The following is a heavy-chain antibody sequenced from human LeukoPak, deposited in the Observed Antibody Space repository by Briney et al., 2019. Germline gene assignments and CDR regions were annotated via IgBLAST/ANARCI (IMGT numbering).Heavy chain of an antibody. J-gene: IGHJ2*01. CDR1: GGSISSYY. V-gene: IGHV4-59*08. CDR3: ARSGWSRCFDL. CDR2: IYYSGST. D-gene: IGHD6-19*01. Sequence: PSETLSLTCTVSGGSISSYYWSWIRQPPGKGLEWIGYIYYSGSTNYNPSLKSRVTISVDTSKNRFSLKLSSVTAADTAVYYCARSGWSRCFDLWGRGTLVTVSS.